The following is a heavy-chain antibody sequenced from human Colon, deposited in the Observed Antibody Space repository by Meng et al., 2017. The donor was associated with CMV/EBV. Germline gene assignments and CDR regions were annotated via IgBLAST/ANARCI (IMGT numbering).Heavy chain of an antibody. CDR1: GYTFTGHH. CDR2: INNNSGGT. V-gene: IGHV1-2*02. D-gene: IGHD2-2*01. J-gene: IGHJ4*02. Sequence: ASVKVSCKASGYTFTGHHLHWVRQVPGQGLEWMGWINNNSGGTKYAQKFQGRVTMTRDTSISTAYMELTSLRSDDTAVYYCARDLVIRRYCSSTSCYVRGLALGYWGQGTLVTVSS. CDR3: ARDLVIRRYCSSTSCYVRGLALGY.